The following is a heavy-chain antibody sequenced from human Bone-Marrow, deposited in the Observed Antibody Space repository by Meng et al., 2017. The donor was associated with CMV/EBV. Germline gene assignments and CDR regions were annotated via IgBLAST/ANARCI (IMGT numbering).Heavy chain of an antibody. J-gene: IGHJ4*02. Sequence: GESLKISCKASGYSFTTYWIGWVRQVPGKGLEWMGMIYPGDSDTKYSPSFQGQVTISADKSISTAYLQWSGLKASDTAMYYGVGGWGANIYFDYWGQGTLVTVSS. CDR1: GYSFTTYW. CDR2: IYPGDSDT. V-gene: IGHV5-51*01. D-gene: IGHD3-16*01. CDR3: VGGWGANIYFDY.